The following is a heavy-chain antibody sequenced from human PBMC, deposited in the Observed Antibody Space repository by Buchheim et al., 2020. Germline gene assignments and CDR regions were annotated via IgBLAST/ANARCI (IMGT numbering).Heavy chain of an antibody. V-gene: IGHV3-30*18. CDR1: GFTFSSYG. CDR2: ISYDGSNK. J-gene: IGHJ4*02. D-gene: IGHD6-19*01. CDR3: AKLFVSIAVDGTDIVWDY. Sequence: QVGLVESGGGVVQPGRSLTLSCAASGFTFSSYGMHWVRQAPGKGLEWVAVISYDGSNKYYADAVKGRFTISRDKSKNTLYLQMNSLRAEDTAVYYCAKLFVSIAVDGTDIVWDYWGQGTL.